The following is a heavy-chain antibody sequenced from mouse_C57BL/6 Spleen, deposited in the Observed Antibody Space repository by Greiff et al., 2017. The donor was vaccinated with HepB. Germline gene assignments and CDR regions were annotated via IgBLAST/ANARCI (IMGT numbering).Heavy chain of an antibody. J-gene: IGHJ4*01. CDR3: ARSRYGSPPYYAMDY. D-gene: IGHD1-1*01. CDR1: GFNIKNPY. CDR2: IDPANGNT. Sequence: VQLQQSVAELVRPGASVKLSCTASGFNIKNPYMHWVKQRPEQGLEWIGRIDPANGNTKYAPKFQGKATITADTSSNTAYLQLSSLTSEDTAIYYCARSRYGSPPYYAMDYWGQGTSVTVSS. V-gene: IGHV14-3*01.